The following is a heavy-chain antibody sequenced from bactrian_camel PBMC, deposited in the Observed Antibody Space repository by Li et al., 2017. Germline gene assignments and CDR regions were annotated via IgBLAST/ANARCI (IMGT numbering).Heavy chain of an antibody. CDR3: AKESSVDYNEYSEPNY. CDR1: PASTCS. D-gene: IGHD4*01. J-gene: IGHJ4*01. CDR2: IDNDGST. V-gene: IGHV3S55*01. Sequence: HVQLVESGGGSVQVGGSLRLSCAGVPASTCSMGWYRQYPGRERELVSAIDNDGSTHYGDSVKGRFTISQDNAAKTLYLQMNNLKPEDTAMYYCAKESSVDYNEYSEPNYWGRGP.